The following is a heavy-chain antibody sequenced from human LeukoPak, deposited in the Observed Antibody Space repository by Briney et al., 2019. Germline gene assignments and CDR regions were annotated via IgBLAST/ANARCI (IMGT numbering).Heavy chain of an antibody. CDR1: GFTFSSYA. V-gene: IGHV3-23*01. D-gene: IGHD3-22*01. Sequence: SGGSLRLSCAASGFTFSSYAMSWVRQAPGKGLEWVSGISGGGDNTYYADSVKGGFTISRDNSKNTLYVQVNRLGTEDTAAYYCSKGSYYDSSGSFYFDFWGQGTLVTVSS. CDR2: ISGGGDNT. J-gene: IGHJ4*02. CDR3: SKGSYYDSSGSFYFDF.